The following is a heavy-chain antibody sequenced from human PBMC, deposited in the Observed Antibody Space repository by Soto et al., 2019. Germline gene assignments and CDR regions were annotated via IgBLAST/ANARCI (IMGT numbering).Heavy chain of an antibody. J-gene: IGHJ3*02. Sequence: QVQLVQSGAEVKKPGSSVKVSCKASGGTFSSYTISWVRQAPEQGLEWMGRIIPILGIANYAQKFQGRVTITADKSTSTPYMELSSLRSEDTAVYYCAREAGGSSHAFDIWGQGTMVTVSS. CDR3: AREAGGSSHAFDI. CDR2: IIPILGIA. D-gene: IGHD2-15*01. V-gene: IGHV1-69*08. CDR1: GGTFSSYT.